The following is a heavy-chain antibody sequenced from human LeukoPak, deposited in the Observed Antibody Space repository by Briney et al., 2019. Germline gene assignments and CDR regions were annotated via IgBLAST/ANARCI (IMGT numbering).Heavy chain of an antibody. CDR2: IGTRSDYI. J-gene: IGHJ4*02. CDR1: GFIFSSYS. CDR3: ARGWTSDSGSYY. V-gene: IGHV3-21*01. D-gene: IGHD1-26*01. Sequence: GGSLRLSCAASGFIFSSYSMNWIRQAPGKGLEWVSFIGTRSDYIYYADSVKGRFTISRDNAKNSLYLQMNSLRAEDTAVYYCARGWTSDSGSYYWGQGTLVTVSS.